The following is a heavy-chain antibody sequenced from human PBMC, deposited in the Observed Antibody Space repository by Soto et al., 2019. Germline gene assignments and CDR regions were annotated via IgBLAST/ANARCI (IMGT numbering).Heavy chain of an antibody. Sequence: QVHLVQSGAEVKKPGASVKVSCKASGYTFTSYGITWVRQAPGQGLEWMGWISAHNGNTDYAQKLQGRVIVTRDTSTSTAHMELRSLRSGDTAVYYCARGRYGDYGGQGARVTVSS. CDR1: GYTFTSYG. J-gene: IGHJ4*02. V-gene: IGHV1-18*01. CDR2: ISAHNGNT. CDR3: ARGRYGDY. D-gene: IGHD1-1*01.